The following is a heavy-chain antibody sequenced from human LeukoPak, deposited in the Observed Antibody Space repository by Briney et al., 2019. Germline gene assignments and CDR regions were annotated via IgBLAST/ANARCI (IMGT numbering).Heavy chain of an antibody. V-gene: IGHV3-9*01. Sequence: GGSLRLSCAASGFTFDDYAMHWVRQAPGKGLEWVSGISWNSDGIGYADSVKGRFTISRDNAKNSLYLQMNSLKAEDTAVYYCARIGVYDLDAPSWGQGTLVTVSS. CDR1: GFTFDDYA. J-gene: IGHJ4*02. CDR2: ISWNSDGI. CDR3: ARIGVYDLDAPS. D-gene: IGHD5/OR15-5a*01.